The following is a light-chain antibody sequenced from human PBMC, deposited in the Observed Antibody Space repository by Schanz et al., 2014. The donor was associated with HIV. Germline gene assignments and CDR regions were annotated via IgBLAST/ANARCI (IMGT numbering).Light chain of an antibody. CDR3: QQRSEWPLT. V-gene: IGKV1-5*03. J-gene: IGKJ4*01. CDR2: EAS. CDR1: QSISGR. Sequence: DIQMTQSPSTLSASVGDRITITCRASQSISGRLAWYQQKPGEAPNLLISEASTLEFGVPPRFSGSGSGTEFTLTISSLQPGDFAVYYCQQRSEWPLTFGGGTKLEIK.